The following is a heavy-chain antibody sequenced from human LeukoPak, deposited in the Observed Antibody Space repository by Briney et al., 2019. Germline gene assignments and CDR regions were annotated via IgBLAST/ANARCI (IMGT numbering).Heavy chain of an antibody. Sequence: GESLKISCKGSGYRFTSYWIGWVRPVPGKGVEWVGIIYPGDSDTRYSPSFQGQVTISADKSISTAYLQWSSLKASYTAMYYCAKGGPMWGFDYWGQGTLVTVSS. D-gene: IGHD3-16*01. J-gene: IGHJ4*02. CDR1: GYRFTSYW. V-gene: IGHV5-51*01. CDR3: AKGGPMWGFDY. CDR2: IYPGDSDT.